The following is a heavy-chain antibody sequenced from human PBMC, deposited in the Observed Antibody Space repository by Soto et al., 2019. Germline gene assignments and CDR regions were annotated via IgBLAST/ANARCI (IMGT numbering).Heavy chain of an antibody. V-gene: IGHV3-74*01. CDR2: INSDGRST. J-gene: IGHJ6*03. CDR1: GFTFSSYW. D-gene: IGHD5-18*01. CDR3: ARVGYSYGLFYYYMYV. Sequence: GGSLRLSCVASGFTFSSYWMHWVRQAPGKGLVRVSRINSDGRSTSYADSVKGRFTISRDNANYTLYLQMNSLRAEDTSVYYCARVGYSYGLFYYYMYVWGKGTTVTVSS.